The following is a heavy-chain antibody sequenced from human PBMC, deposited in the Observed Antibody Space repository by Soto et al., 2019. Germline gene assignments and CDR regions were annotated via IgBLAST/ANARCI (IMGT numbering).Heavy chain of an antibody. Sequence: EVQLLESGGGLVQPGGSLRLSCAASGFTFSSYGLSWVRQAPGKGLERVSSINNGGGTTYYADSVKGRFTISRDNSKNTLYLQMHSLRAEDTAVYYCAKTTSGWPYYFDSWGQGTLVTVSS. J-gene: IGHJ4*02. V-gene: IGHV3-23*01. CDR1: GFTFSSYG. CDR3: AKTTSGWPYYFDS. D-gene: IGHD6-19*01. CDR2: INNGGGTT.